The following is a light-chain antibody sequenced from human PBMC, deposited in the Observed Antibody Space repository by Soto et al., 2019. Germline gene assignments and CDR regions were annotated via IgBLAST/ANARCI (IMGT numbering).Light chain of an antibody. J-gene: IGKJ1*01. V-gene: IGKV1-5*01. Sequence: DIQMTQSPSTLSASVGDRVTITCRASQNIERWLAWYQQKPGKAPKLLIYTASTLESGVPSRFSASGSGTEFTLTISSLQSEDFAVYYCQQHGRSPWMFGQGTKVDIK. CDR1: QNIERW. CDR2: TAS. CDR3: QQHGRSPWM.